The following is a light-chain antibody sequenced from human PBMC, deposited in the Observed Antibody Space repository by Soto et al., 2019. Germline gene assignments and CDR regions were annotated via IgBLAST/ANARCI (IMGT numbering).Light chain of an antibody. CDR3: QQYGSTPVT. CDR2: EAS. J-gene: IGKJ4*01. CDR1: QSVRNNY. Sequence: EIVLTQSPDTLSLSPGERATLSCRASQSVRNNYLAWYQQKPGQAHRFLNYEASSRSTGIPDRCSGSGSGTYFTITINRLEPEVFAVYYRQQYGSTPVTFGGGTKVDI. V-gene: IGKV3-20*01.